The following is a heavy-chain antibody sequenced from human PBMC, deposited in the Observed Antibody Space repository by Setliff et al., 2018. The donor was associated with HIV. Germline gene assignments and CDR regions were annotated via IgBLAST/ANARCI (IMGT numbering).Heavy chain of an antibody. J-gene: IGHJ4*02. D-gene: IGHD7-27*01. CDR2: ISTSGSTI. CDR1: GFTFNSYD. CDR3: AREGPQTGDHSLALL. Sequence: PGGSLRLSCAASGFTFNSYDMHWVHQAPGKGLEWISYISTSGSTIYYADSVKGRFTIPRDNAKNSLYLQMNSLRSEDTAVYYCAREGPQTGDHSLALLWGQGTVVTVSS. V-gene: IGHV3-48*03.